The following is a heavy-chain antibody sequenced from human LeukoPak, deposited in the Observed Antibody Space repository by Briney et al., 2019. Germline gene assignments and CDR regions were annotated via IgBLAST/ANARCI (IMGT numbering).Heavy chain of an antibody. J-gene: IGHJ5*02. V-gene: IGHV5-51*01. CDR3: ARAACGGDCYSWFDP. CDR2: IYPGDSDT. Sequence: GESLKISCKGSGYSFTSYWIGWERQMPGKGLEWMGIIYPGDSDTRYSPSFQGQVTISADKSISTAYLQWSSLKASDTAMYYCARAACGGDCYSWFDPWGQGTLVTVSS. CDR1: GYSFTSYW. D-gene: IGHD2-21*02.